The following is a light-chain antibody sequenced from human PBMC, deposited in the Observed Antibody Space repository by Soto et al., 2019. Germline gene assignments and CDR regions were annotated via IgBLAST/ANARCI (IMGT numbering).Light chain of an antibody. CDR3: TSYTTISTLA. CDR1: SSDVGGYNY. J-gene: IGLJ3*02. Sequence: QSALTQPASVSGSPGQSITISCTGTSSDVGGYNYVSWYQQHPGKVPNLMIYEVSYRPSGVSNRFSGSMSGNTASLTISGLQAEDEADYYCTSYTTISTLAFGGGTKLTVL. CDR2: EVS. V-gene: IGLV2-14*01.